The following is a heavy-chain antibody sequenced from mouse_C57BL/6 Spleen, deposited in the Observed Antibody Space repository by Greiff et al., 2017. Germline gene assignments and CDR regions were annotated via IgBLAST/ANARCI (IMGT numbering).Heavy chain of an antibody. D-gene: IGHD1-1*01. CDR1: GYAFTNYL. J-gene: IGHJ4*01. V-gene: IGHV1-54*01. Sequence: QVQLKQSGAELVRPGTSVKVSCKASGYAFTNYLIEWVKQRPGQGLEWIGVINPGSGGTNYNEKFKGKATLTADKSSSTAYMQLSSLTSEDSAVYFCARDYGSSYNYAMDYWGQGTSVTVSS. CDR2: INPGSGGT. CDR3: ARDYGSSYNYAMDY.